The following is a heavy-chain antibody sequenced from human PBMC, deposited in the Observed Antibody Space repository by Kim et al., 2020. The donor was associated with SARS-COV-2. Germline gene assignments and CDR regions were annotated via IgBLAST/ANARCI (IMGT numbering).Heavy chain of an antibody. CDR2: FDPEDGET. J-gene: IGHJ4*02. CDR3: ATGYHIVVVTAMAN. D-gene: IGHD2-21*02. CDR1: GYTLTELS. Sequence: ASVKVSCKVSGYTLTELSMHWVRQAPGKGLEWMGGFDPEDGETIYAQKFQGRVTMTEDTSTDTAYMELSSLRSEDTAVYYCATGYHIVVVTAMANWGQGTLVTVSS. V-gene: IGHV1-24*01.